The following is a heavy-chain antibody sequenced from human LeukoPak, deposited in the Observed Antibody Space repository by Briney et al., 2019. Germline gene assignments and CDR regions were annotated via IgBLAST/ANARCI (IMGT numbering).Heavy chain of an antibody. V-gene: IGHV4-39*07. Sequence: SETLSLTCTVSGGSISSSSYYWGWIRQPPGKGLEWIGSIYYSGSTYYNPSLKSRVTISVDTSKNQFSLKLSSVTAADTAIYYCARDFSSSSTVYYYYYMDVWGKGTTVTVSS. D-gene: IGHD6-6*01. CDR3: ARDFSSSSTVYYYYYMDV. CDR1: GGSISSSSYY. J-gene: IGHJ6*03. CDR2: IYYSGST.